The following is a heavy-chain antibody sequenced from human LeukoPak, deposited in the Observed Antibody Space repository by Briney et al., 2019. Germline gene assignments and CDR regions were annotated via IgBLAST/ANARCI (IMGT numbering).Heavy chain of an antibody. CDR1: GFTFSSYW. J-gene: IGHJ4*02. CDR2: INSDGSST. Sequence: AGGSLTLSCAASGFTFSSYWMHWVRQAPGKGLVWDSRINSDGSSTSYADSVKGRFTISRDNAKNTLYLQMNSLRAEDTAVYYCARDLLSEWGDDYWGQGTLVTVSS. CDR3: ARDLLSEWGDDY. D-gene: IGHD1-26*01. V-gene: IGHV3-74*01.